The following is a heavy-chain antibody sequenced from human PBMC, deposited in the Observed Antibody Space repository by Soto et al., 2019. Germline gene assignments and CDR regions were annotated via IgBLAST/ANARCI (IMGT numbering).Heavy chain of an antibody. CDR1: CGSISSCGYS. Sequence: SETLSVTCAVSCGSISSCGYSWSWIRQPPGKGLEWIGYIYHSGSTYYNPSLKSRVTISVDRSKNQFSLKLSSVTAADTAVYYCARVIVVVVAATRSFVPGRFDPWGQGTLVTVSS. CDR3: ARVIVVVVAATRSFVPGRFDP. CDR2: IYHSGST. V-gene: IGHV4-30-2*01. D-gene: IGHD2-15*01. J-gene: IGHJ5*02.